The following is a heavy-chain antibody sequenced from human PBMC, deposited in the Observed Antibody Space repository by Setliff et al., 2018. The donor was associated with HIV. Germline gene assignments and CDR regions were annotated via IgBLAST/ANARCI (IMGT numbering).Heavy chain of an antibody. CDR1: GGSISSYY. V-gene: IGHV4-59*05. CDR3: ARVIVVAATARLDP. CDR2: IYYSGST. J-gene: IGHJ5*02. Sequence: SETLSLTCTVSGGSISSYYWSWIRQPPGKGLEWIGSIYYSGSTYYNPSLKSRVTISVDTSKNQFSLKLSSVTAADTAVYYCARVIVVAATARLDPWGQGTLVTVSS. D-gene: IGHD2-15*01.